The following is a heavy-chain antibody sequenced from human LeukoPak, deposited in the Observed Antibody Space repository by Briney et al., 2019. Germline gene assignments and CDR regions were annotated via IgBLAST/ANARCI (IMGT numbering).Heavy chain of an antibody. CDR3: TTDASYSSGWYQSYYFDY. CDR2: VKSKTDGGTT. CDR1: GFTFSNAW. V-gene: IGHV3-15*01. D-gene: IGHD6-19*01. Sequence: GGSLRLSCAASGFTFSNAWMSWVRQAPGKGLEWVGRVKSKTDGGTTDYAAPVKGRFTISRDDSKNTLYLQMNSLKTEDTAVYYCTTDASYSSGWYQSYYFDYWGQGTLVTVSS. J-gene: IGHJ4*02.